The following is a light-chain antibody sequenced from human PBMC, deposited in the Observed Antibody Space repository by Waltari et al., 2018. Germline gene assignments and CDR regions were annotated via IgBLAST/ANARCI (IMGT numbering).Light chain of an antibody. Sequence: DIQMTQSPSTPSASVGDRVTNTCRASQTIANYLAWYQQKPGEAPKVMIYDASTLETGVPSRFSGSGFGTDFSLTISSLQPDDFATYWCQQYNIYSPQAFGQGTKVEVK. CDR1: QTIANY. V-gene: IGKV1-5*01. CDR2: DAS. J-gene: IGKJ1*01. CDR3: QQYNIYSPQA.